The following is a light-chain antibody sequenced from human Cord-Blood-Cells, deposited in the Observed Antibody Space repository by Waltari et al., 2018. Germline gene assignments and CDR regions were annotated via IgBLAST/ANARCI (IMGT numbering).Light chain of an antibody. CDR1: SSDVGSYNL. V-gene: IGLV2-23*01. Sequence: QSALTQPASVSGSPGQSITISCTGTSSDVGSYNLVSWYQQHPGKAPKLMIYEGSKRPSGVSNRFSGSKSGNTASLTISGLQAEDEADYYCCSYAGSSTWVFGRVTKLTVL. J-gene: IGLJ3*02. CDR2: EGS. CDR3: CSYAGSSTWV.